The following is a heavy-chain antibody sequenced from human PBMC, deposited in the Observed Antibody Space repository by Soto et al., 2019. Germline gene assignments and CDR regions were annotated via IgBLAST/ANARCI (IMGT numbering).Heavy chain of an antibody. V-gene: IGHV5-51*01. CDR1: GYSFSNYY. J-gene: IGHJ5*02. Sequence: GESLKISCKASGYSFSNYYIGWVRQMPGKGLEWMAIIYPGDSDTKYSSSFQGQVTISADKSISTAYLQWSSLKASDTAMYYCVRVKEELLWPNWFDPWGQGTQVTVS. CDR3: VRVKEELLWPNWFDP. CDR2: IYPGDSDT. D-gene: IGHD3-10*01.